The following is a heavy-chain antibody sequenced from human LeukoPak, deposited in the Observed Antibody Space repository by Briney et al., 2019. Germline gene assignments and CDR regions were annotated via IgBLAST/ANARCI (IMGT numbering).Heavy chain of an antibody. Sequence: SETLSPTCTVAGDSINNGSYYWSWIRQPAGKGLEWIGRIYTSGSTRYNPSLKSRLTISVDTSKNQFSLKLSSVTAADTAVYYCAVTMVRGVIKYYFDYWGQGTLVTVSS. V-gene: IGHV4-61*02. J-gene: IGHJ4*02. CDR1: GDSINNGSYY. CDR3: AVTMVRGVIKYYFDY. D-gene: IGHD3-10*01. CDR2: IYTSGST.